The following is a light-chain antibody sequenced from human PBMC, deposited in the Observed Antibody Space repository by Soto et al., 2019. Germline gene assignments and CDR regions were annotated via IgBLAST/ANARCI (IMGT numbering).Light chain of an antibody. CDR1: QSISKW. CDR2: DVS. J-gene: IGKJ1*01. CDR3: QQYASYWT. V-gene: IGKV1-5*01. Sequence: DIQMTHSPSALSASVGGRFAITCRASQSISKWLAWYKQKPGKAPKLLIYDVSSLEGGVPSRLSGSGSGTDFTLTISRIKPDDSATYYCQQYASYWTFGHGTKVDIK.